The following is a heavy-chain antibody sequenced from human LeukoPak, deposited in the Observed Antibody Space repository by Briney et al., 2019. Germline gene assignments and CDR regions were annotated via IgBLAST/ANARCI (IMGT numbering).Heavy chain of an antibody. D-gene: IGHD2-15*01. Sequence: ASVKVSCKASGGTFSSYAISWVRQAPGQGLEWMGGIIPIFGTANYAQKFQGRVTITADESTSTAYTELSSLRSEDTAVYYCASGYCSGGSCAVQFDYWGQGTLVTVSS. J-gene: IGHJ4*02. CDR1: GGTFSSYA. CDR2: IIPIFGTA. V-gene: IGHV1-69*13. CDR3: ASGYCSGGSCAVQFDY.